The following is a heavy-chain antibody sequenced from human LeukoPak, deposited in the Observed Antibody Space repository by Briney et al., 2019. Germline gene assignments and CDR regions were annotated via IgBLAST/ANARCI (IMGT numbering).Heavy chain of an antibody. CDR3: ARPIITGTPDAFDI. J-gene: IGHJ3*02. D-gene: IGHD1-20*01. CDR2: IYYSGST. Sequence: PSETLSLTCTVSGGSISSSSYYWGWIRQPPGMGLEWIGSIYYSGSTYYNPSLKSRVTISVDTSKNQFSLKLSSVTAADTAVYYCARPIITGTPDAFDIWGQGTMVTVSS. V-gene: IGHV4-39*01. CDR1: GGSISSSSYY.